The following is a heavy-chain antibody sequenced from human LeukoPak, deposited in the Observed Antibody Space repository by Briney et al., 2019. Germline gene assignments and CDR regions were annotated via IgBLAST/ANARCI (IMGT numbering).Heavy chain of an antibody. CDR2: IIPIFGTA. D-gene: IGHD4-17*01. CDR3: ASTVSDGDYEGEWFDP. CDR1: GGTFSSYA. Sequence: SVKVSCKASGGTFSSYAISWVRQAPGQGLEWMGGIIPIFGTANYAQKFQGRVTITADESPSTAYMELSSLRSEDTAVYYCASTVSDGDYEGEWFDPWGQGTLVTVSS. V-gene: IGHV1-69*13. J-gene: IGHJ5*02.